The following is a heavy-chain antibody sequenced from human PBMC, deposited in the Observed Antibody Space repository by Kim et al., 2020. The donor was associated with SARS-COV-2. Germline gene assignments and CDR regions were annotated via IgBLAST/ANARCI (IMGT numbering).Heavy chain of an antibody. V-gene: IGHV5-51*01. D-gene: IGHD3-3*01. Sequence: GESLKISCKGSGYSFTSYWIGWVRQMPGKGLEWMGIIYPGDSDTRYSPSFQGQVTISADKSISTAYLQWSSLKASDTAMYYCARGGFLEWLWAPRAQYYYYYGMDVWGQGTTVTVSS. CDR1: GYSFTSYW. J-gene: IGHJ6*02. CDR2: IYPGDSDT. CDR3: ARGGFLEWLWAPRAQYYYYYGMDV.